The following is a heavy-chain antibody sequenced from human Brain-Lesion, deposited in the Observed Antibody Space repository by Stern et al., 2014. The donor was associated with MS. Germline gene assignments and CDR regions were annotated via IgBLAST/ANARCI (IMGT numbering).Heavy chain of an antibody. CDR3: ARQWRDQSFDY. CDR2: IGTDGRVE. D-gene: IGHD6-19*01. CDR1: GFTFRNFG. J-gene: IGHJ4*02. Sequence: DQLVESGGGVVQPGRSLRLSCAASGFTFRNFGLYWVRQAPGKGLAWGAMIGTDGRVEHYADSVKGRFTISRDNSKNTLYLQMDNLRAEDTAVYYCARQWRDQSFDYWGQGTMVTVSS. V-gene: IGHV3-33*01.